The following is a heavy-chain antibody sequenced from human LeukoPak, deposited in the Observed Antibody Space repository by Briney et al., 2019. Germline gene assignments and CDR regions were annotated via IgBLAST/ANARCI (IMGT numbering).Heavy chain of an antibody. CDR3: ARDLSSSWSPGV. D-gene: IGHD6-13*01. V-gene: IGHV3-33*01. Sequence: GGSLRLSCITSGFTFSNYGFHWVRQAPGKGLEWTAAIWYDGSNQYYRDSVKGRFTISRDNSKNTIYLQMNSLRIEDTAMYYCARDLSSSWSPGVWGQGTMVSVSS. CDR1: GFTFSNYG. J-gene: IGHJ3*01. CDR2: IWYDGSNQ.